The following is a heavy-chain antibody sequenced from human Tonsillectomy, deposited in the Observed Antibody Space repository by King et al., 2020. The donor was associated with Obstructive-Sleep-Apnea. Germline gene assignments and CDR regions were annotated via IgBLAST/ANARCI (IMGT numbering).Heavy chain of an antibody. Sequence: VQLVESGGGVVQPGRSLRLSCAASGFTFSSYAMHLVRQAPGKGLEWVAVISYDGSNKYYADSVKGRFTIFRDNSKNTLYLQMNSLRAEDTAVYYCARDSSGSHFDYWGQGTLVTVSS. J-gene: IGHJ4*02. CDR3: ARDSSGSHFDY. CDR2: ISYDGSNK. V-gene: IGHV3-30-3*01. CDR1: GFTFSSYA. D-gene: IGHD3-22*01.